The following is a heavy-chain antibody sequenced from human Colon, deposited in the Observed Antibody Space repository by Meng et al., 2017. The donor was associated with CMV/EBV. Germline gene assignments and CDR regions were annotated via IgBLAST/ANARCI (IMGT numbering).Heavy chain of an antibody. Sequence: GESLKISCEASGITLSNYKMHWVRQAPGKGLEWVAVISYDGTKTYHGDSVKGRFTISRDNSMNSLYLQMDNLRPADTGAYYCVRAGYGGFIKDAFDLWGQGALVTVSS. D-gene: IGHD1-26*01. CDR3: VRAGYGGFIKDAFDL. CDR1: GITLSNYK. CDR2: ISYDGTKT. V-gene: IGHV3-30*03. J-gene: IGHJ4*02.